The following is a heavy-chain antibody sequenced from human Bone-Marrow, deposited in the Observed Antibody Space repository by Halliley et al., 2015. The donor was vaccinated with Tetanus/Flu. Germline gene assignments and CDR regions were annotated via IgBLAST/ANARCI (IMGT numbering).Heavy chain of an antibody. D-gene: IGHD2-21*01. CDR2: IYHSGTT. J-gene: IGHJ2*01. V-gene: IGHV4-30-2*01. CDR1: GVSITNGDFS. CDR3: ARVDIPTRFFDL. Sequence: TLSLTCTVSGVSITNGDFSWTWIRQTPGKGLEWVGYIYHSGTTYYNPSLKSRVSMSIDRYKNQFSLKLTSVSAADTAVYHCARVDIPTRFFDLWGRSNLVSVSS.